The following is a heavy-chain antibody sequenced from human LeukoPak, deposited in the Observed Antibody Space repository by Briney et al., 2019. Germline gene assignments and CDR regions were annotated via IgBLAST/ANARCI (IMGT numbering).Heavy chain of an antibody. D-gene: IGHD2-15*01. CDR3: TRDRIMTDF. CDR1: GFTFGDYS. CDR2: IRNKASGGTT. Sequence: GGSLRLSCTASGFTFGDYSMTWFRQAPGKGLEWVSFIRNKASGGTTEHAASVRGRFTTSRDDSKSIAYLQMNSLRTEDTALYYCTRDRIMTDFWGQGTLVTVSS. J-gene: IGHJ4*02. V-gene: IGHV3-49*03.